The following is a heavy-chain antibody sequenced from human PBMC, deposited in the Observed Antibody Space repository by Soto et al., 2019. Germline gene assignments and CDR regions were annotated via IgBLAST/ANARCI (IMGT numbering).Heavy chain of an antibody. CDR1: GFTFSSYG. CDR3: AKTSSSWYHYYYYYGMDV. J-gene: IGHJ6*02. CDR2: ISYDGSNK. V-gene: IGHV3-30*18. Sequence: GGSLRLSCAASGFTFSSYGMHWVRQAPGKGLEWVAVISYDGSNKYYADSVKGRFTISRDNSKNTLYLQMNSLRAEDTAVYYCAKTSSSWYHYYYYYGMDVWGQGSTVTVSS. D-gene: IGHD6-13*01.